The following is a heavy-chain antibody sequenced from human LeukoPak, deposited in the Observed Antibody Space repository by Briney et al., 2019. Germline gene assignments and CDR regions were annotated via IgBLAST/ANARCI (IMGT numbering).Heavy chain of an antibody. CDR3: ARAPLDFESSIAARRHLDY. CDR1: GYTFTSYD. CDR2: MNPNSGNT. D-gene: IGHD6-6*01. J-gene: IGHJ4*02. Sequence: ASVKVSCKASGYTFTSYDINWVRQATGQGLEWMGWMNPNSGNTGYAQKFQGRVTITRNTSISTAYMELSSLRSEDTAVYYCARAPLDFESSIAARRHLDYWGQGTLVTVSS. V-gene: IGHV1-8*03.